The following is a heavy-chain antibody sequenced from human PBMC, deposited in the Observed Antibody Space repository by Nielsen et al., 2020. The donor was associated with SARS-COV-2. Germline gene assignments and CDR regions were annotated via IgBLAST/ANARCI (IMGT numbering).Heavy chain of an antibody. J-gene: IGHJ6*02. CDR1: GYTFTGYY. D-gene: IGHD4-17*01. Sequence: ASVKVSCKASGYTFTGYYMHWVRQAPGQGLEWMGWINSGNGNTKYSQRFQGRVTITRDTSASTAYMELSSLRSEDTAVYYCAREARSVTMDVWGQGTTVTVSS. CDR2: INSGNGNT. CDR3: AREARSVTMDV. V-gene: IGHV1-3*01.